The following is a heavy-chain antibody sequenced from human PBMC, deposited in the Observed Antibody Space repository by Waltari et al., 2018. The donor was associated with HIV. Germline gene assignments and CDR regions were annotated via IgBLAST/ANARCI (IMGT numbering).Heavy chain of an antibody. V-gene: IGHV4-59*08. CDR2: IYYSGST. D-gene: IGHD6-13*01. CDR3: ARHAVAAQPHFDY. J-gene: IGHJ4*02. CDR1: GGSISSYY. Sequence: QVQLQESGPGLVKPSETLSLTCTVSGGSISSYYWSWIRQPPGKGLEWIGYIYYSGSTNYNPALKSRVTISVDTSKNQFSLKLRSVTAADTAVYYCARHAVAAQPHFDYWDQGTLVTVSS.